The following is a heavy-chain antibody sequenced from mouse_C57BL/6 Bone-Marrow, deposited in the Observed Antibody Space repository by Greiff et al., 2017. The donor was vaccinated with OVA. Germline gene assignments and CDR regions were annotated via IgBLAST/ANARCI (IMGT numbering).Heavy chain of an antibody. Sequence: EVKLVESGGGLVQPKGSLKLSCAASGFTFNTYAMHWVRQAPGKGLEWVGRIRRKSSNYATYYADSVKDRFTISRDDSQSMLYLQMNNLKTYDTAMYYCVRVAMDYWGQGTSVTVSS. V-gene: IGHV10-3*01. J-gene: IGHJ4*01. CDR3: VRVAMDY. CDR2: IRRKSSNYAT. CDR1: GFTFNTYA.